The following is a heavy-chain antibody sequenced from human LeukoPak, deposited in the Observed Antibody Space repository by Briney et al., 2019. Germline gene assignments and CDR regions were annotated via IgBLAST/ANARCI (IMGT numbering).Heavy chain of an antibody. CDR2: INHSGST. Sequence: PSETLSLTCAVYGGSFSDYYWSWIRQPPGKGLEWIGEINHSGSTNYNPSLKSRVTISIDTSKNQFSLKLRSVTAADTAVYYCARGQRYDFWSGYLDYWGQGTLVTVSS. CDR1: GGSFSDYY. V-gene: IGHV4-34*01. J-gene: IGHJ4*02. CDR3: ARGQRYDFWSGYLDY. D-gene: IGHD3-3*01.